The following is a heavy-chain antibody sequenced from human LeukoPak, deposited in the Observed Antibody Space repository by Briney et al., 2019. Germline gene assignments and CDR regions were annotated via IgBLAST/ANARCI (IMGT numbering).Heavy chain of an antibody. J-gene: IGHJ6*01. Sequence: GGSLILSCAASGFFFSSYVMHLVRQAPGKGLELVAGTSYDGTNKFYRDSVKGRFTISRDNCQDSLCLQMDRLRAEETGVYYCETSTRVNSRDYGMDVWGQGTTVTVFS. V-gene: IGHV3-30*03. CDR1: GFFFSSYV. D-gene: IGHD1-7*01. CDR3: ETSTRVNSRDYGMDV. CDR2: TSYDGTNK.